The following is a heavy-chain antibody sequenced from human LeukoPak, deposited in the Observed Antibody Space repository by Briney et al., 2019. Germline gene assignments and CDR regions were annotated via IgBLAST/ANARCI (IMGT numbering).Heavy chain of an antibody. J-gene: IGHJ5*02. CDR1: GYTFTGYY. CDR3: ARMDIPGNWFDP. V-gene: IGHV1-18*04. D-gene: IGHD2-2*03. CDR2: ISAYNGNT. Sequence: ASVKVSCKASGYTFTGYYMHWVRQAPGQGLEWMGWISAYNGNTNYAQKLQGRVTMTTDTSTSTAYMELRSLRSDDTAVYYCARMDIPGNWFDPWGQGTLVTVSS.